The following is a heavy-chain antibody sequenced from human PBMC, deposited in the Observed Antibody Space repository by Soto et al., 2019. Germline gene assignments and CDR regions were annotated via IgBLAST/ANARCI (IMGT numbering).Heavy chain of an antibody. CDR3: AEPLNPIAGPR. CDR2: ISGSGGST. CDR1: GFTFSSYA. Sequence: LRLSCAASGFTFSSYAMIWVRQAPGKGLEWVSAISGSGGSTYYADSVKGRFTISRDNSKNTLYLQMNSLRAEDTAVYYCAEPLNPIAGPRWGQGTMVTVSS. J-gene: IGHJ3*01. V-gene: IGHV3-23*01. D-gene: IGHD6-13*01.